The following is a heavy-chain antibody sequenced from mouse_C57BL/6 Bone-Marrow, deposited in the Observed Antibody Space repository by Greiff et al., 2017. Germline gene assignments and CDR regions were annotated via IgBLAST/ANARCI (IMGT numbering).Heavy chain of an antibody. CDR1: GFNFSSYG. J-gene: IGHJ3*01. Sequence: EVHLVESGGDLVKPGGSLKLSCAASGFNFSSYGMSWVRQTPDKRLEWVATISSGGSYTYYPHSVKGRFTISRDNAKNTLYLQMSSLMSDDTAMYYCAIRSFYWWFAYCGQGTLVTVSA. CDR3: AIRSFYWWFAY. CDR2: ISSGGSYT. V-gene: IGHV5-6*01. D-gene: IGHD1-1*01.